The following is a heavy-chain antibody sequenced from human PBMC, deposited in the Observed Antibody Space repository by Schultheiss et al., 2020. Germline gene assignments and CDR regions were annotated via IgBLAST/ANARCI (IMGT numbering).Heavy chain of an antibody. CDR2: IYYSGST. CDR3: ARHAVAGSGSYYKFSAYYGMDV. Sequence: TLSLTCTVSGGSISSGGYYWSWIRQHPGKGLEWIGYIYYSGSTYYNPSLKSRVTISVDTSKNQFSLKLSSVTAADTAVYYCARHAVAGSGSYYKFSAYYGMDVWGQGTTVTVS. V-gene: IGHV4-31*03. CDR1: GGSISSGGYY. D-gene: IGHD3-10*01. J-gene: IGHJ6*02.